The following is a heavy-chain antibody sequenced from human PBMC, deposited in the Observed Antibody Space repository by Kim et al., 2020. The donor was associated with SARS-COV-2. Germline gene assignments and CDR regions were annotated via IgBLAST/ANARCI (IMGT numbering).Heavy chain of an antibody. J-gene: IGHJ4*02. D-gene: IGHD3-22*01. V-gene: IGHV1-3*01. Sequence: KYSQKFQGRVTITRDTSASTAYMELSSLRSEDTAVYYCARENSGYGFDYWGQGTLVTVSS. CDR3: ARENSGYGFDY.